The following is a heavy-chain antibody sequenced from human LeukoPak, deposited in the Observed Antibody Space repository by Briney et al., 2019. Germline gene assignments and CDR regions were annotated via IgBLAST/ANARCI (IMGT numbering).Heavy chain of an antibody. CDR2: VFTSGST. D-gene: IGHD4-11*01. CDR1: GGSIGSYF. CDR3: ARLKPQRYYSNNYYYYMDV. J-gene: IGHJ6*03. V-gene: IGHV4-4*09. Sequence: SETLSLICSVSGGSIGSYFWTWIRQAPGKGLEWIGYVFTSGSTNSTPSLNGPVTVSVDTSKSQFSLNLTSVTAADTAVYYCARLKPQRYYSNNYYYYMDVWGKGTTVNVSS.